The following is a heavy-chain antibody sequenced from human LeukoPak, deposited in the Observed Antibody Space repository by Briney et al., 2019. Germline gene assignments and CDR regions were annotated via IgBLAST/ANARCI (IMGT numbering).Heavy chain of an antibody. Sequence: GSLRLSCAASGFTFSSYAMHWVRQAPGKGLEWVANIKKDGSEKYYVDSVKGRFTISRDNAKTSLYLQMNSLRAEDTAVYYCARDLSGVTGYTYGRGIDYWGQGTLVTVSS. V-gene: IGHV3-7*01. D-gene: IGHD5-18*01. CDR1: GFTFSSYA. CDR3: ARDLSGVTGYTYGRGIDY. CDR2: IKKDGSEK. J-gene: IGHJ4*02.